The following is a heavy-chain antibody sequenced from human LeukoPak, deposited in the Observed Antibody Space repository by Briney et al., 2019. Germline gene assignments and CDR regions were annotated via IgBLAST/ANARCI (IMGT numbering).Heavy chain of an antibody. CDR2: MYGGGAT. CDR3: VRDQSGSGGHNNDAFDI. D-gene: IGHD3-16*01. J-gene: IGHJ3*02. Sequence: SETLSLTCNVSGGSISTYYWNWIRQPAGKGLEWIGRMYGGGATRYNPSLGSRVTMSVDTSKNQVSLKLTSVTAADTAVYFGVRDQSGSGGHNNDAFDIWGQGTMVVVSA. V-gene: IGHV4-4*07. CDR1: GGSISTYY.